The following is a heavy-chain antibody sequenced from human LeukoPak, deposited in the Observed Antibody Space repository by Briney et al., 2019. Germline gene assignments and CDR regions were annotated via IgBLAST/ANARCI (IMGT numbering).Heavy chain of an antibody. CDR2: ISSGGSTV. V-gene: IGHV3-48*03. CDR3: ATHAAQYSTFDY. J-gene: IGHJ4*02. CDR1: GFNFSSYE. Sequence: GGSLRLSCAASGFNFSSYEINWVRQAPGKGLEWVSYISSGGSTVYCADSVKGRFTISRDNAKNSLYLQMSSLRAEDTAVYYCATHAAQYSTFDYWGQGTLVTVSS. D-gene: IGHD2/OR15-2a*01.